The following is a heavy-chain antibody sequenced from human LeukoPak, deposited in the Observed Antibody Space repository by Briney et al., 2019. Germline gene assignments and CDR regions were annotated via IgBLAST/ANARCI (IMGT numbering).Heavy chain of an antibody. CDR2: IYYSGST. CDR3: ARATGLYDYVWGSPAGDYYYMDV. J-gene: IGHJ6*03. V-gene: IGHV4-30-4*07. Sequence: SETLSLTCAVSGGSISSGGYSWSWIRQPPGKGLEWIGYIYYSGSTYYNPSLKSRVTISVDTSKNQFSLKLSSVTAADTAVYYCARATGLYDYVWGSPAGDYYYMDVWGKGTTVTVS. CDR1: GGSISSGGYS. D-gene: IGHD3-16*01.